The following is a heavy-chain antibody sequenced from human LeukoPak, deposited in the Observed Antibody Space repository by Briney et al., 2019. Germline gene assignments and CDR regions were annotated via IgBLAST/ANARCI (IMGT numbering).Heavy chain of an antibody. CDR2: ISSSGGST. D-gene: IGHD1-14*01. CDR3: AKGRNSVDYYYMDV. CDR1: GFTFNSYA. Sequence: PGGSLRLSCAASGFTFNSYAMTWVRQAPGKGLKWVSAISSSGGSTYYADPVKGRFTISRDNSKNTLYLQMNSLRAEDTAIYYCAKGRNSVDYYYMDVWGKGTTVTVSS. V-gene: IGHV3-23*01. J-gene: IGHJ6*03.